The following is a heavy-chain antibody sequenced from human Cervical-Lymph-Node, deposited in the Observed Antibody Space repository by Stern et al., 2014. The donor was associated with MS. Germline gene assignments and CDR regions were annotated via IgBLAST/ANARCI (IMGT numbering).Heavy chain of an antibody. CDR1: GFSLSNARMG. Sequence: QITLKESGPVLVKPTETLTLTCTVSGFSLSNARMGVSWIRQPPGKALEWLSHIFTNDEKSYSTSLKSRLTISKDTAKSQVVLTMTIMDPVDTATYYCARMVAVAGHFDYWGQGTLVTVSS. V-gene: IGHV2-26*01. CDR3: ARMVAVAGHFDY. D-gene: IGHD6-19*01. CDR2: IFTNDEK. J-gene: IGHJ4*02.